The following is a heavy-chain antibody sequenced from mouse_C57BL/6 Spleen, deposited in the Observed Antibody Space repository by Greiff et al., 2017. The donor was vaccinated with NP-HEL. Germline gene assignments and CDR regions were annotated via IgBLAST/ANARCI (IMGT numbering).Heavy chain of an antibody. CDR2: IDPSDSET. D-gene: IGHD2-5*01. J-gene: IGHJ3*01. Sequence: QVQLQQPGAELVRPGSSVKLSCKASGYTFTSYWMHWVKQRPIQGLEWIGNIDPSDSETHYNQKFKDKATLTVDKSSSTAYMQLSSLTSEDSAVYYCARSSYYSNYVGYWGQGTLVTVSA. V-gene: IGHV1-52*01. CDR1: GYTFTSYW. CDR3: ARSSYYSNYVGY.